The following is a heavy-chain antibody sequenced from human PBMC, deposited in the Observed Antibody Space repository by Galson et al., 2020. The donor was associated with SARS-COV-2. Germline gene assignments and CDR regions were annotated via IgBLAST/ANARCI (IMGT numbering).Heavy chain of an antibody. J-gene: IGHJ3*01. V-gene: IGHV1-2*02. D-gene: IGHD1-26*01. CDR1: GYSFSGNY. CDR3: AREWEYDALDF. Sequence: ASVKVSCKASGYSFSGNYLHWVRQAPGPGLEWMGWINPDSGGTHYAQNFQGRVTMTRDTSIRTAYMELTRLRSDDTAVYYCAREWEYDALDFWGQGTVVTVSS. CDR2: INPDSGGT.